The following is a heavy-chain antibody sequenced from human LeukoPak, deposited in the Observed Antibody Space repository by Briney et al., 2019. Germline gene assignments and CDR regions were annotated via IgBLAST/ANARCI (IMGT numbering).Heavy chain of an antibody. J-gene: IGHJ4*02. V-gene: IGHV4-39*07. CDR2: IYYSGST. CDR3: ARDSRRGVY. D-gene: IGHD3-10*01. Sequence: SETLSLTCTVSGGSISSSSYYWGWIRQPPGKGLEWIGSIYYSGSTYYNPSLKSRVAISVDTSKNQFSLKLSSVTAADTVVYYCARDSRRGVYWGQGTLVTVSS. CDR1: GGSISSSSYY.